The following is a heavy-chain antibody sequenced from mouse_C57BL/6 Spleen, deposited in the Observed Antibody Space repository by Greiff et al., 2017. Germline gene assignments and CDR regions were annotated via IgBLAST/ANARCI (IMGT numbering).Heavy chain of an antibody. CDR1: GYAFSSSW. V-gene: IGHV1-82*01. CDR3: AREGIYYGYAPFAY. CDR2: LYPGDGDT. D-gene: IGHD2-2*01. Sequence: QVQLQQSGPELVKPGASVKISCKASGYAFSSSWMNWVKQRPGQGLEWIGRLYPGDGDTNYTGKFKGKATLHADKSSSTAYMQLSSLTSEDSAVYFCAREGIYYGYAPFAYWGQGTLVTVSA. J-gene: IGHJ3*01.